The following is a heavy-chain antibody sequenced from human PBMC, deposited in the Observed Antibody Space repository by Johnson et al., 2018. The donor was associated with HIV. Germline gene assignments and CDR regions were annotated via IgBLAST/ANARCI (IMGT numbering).Heavy chain of an antibody. CDR3: ARANRGRNDAFDI. J-gene: IGHJ3*02. CDR1: GFTFSSYG. CDR2: IQYDGSNK. V-gene: IGHV3-30*02. Sequence: QLVESGGGLIQPGGSLRLSCAASGFTFSSYGMHWVRQAPGKGLEWVAFIQYDGSNKYYADSLKGRFTISRDNSKNTVYLQMNSLRAGDTAVYYCARANRGRNDAFDIWGQGTMVTVSS. D-gene: IGHD2-15*01.